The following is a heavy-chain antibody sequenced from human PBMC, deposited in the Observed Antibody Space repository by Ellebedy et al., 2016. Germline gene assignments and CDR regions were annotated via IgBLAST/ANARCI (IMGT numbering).Heavy chain of an antibody. CDR3: ARAPLRITNAFDI. V-gene: IGHV3-33*01. J-gene: IGHJ3*02. CDR2: IWYDGSNK. Sequence: GESLKISXAASRFTFSSYGMHWVRQAPGKGPEWVAVIWYDGSNKYYADSVKGRFTISRDNSKSTLYLQMNSLRAEDTAVYYCARAPLRITNAFDIWGQGTMVTVSS. CDR1: RFTFSSYG. D-gene: IGHD3-10*01.